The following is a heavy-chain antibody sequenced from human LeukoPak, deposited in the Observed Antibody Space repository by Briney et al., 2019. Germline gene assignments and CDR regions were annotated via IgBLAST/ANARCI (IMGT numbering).Heavy chain of an antibody. CDR1: GGTFSDYA. J-gene: IGHJ4*02. V-gene: IGHV1-69*04. CDR2: ITPILGIA. Sequence: SVKVPCKASGGTFSDYAISWVRQAPGQGLERMGRITPILGIANYAQMFQGRVTITADKSTNTAYMELSSLRSEDTAVYYCARDQGSGWTPPFDYWGQGTLVTVSS. CDR3: ARDQGSGWTPPFDY. D-gene: IGHD6-19*01.